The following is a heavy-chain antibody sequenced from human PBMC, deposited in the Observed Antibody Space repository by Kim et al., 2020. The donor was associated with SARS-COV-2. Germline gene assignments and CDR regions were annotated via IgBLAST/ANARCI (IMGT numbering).Heavy chain of an antibody. V-gene: IGHV4-34*01. D-gene: IGHD6-13*01. CDR2: INHSGST. CDR1: GGSFSGYY. CDR3: ARGGHSSSWYREFGEVRR. J-gene: IGHJ4*02. Sequence: SETLSLTCAVYGGSFSGYYWSWIRQPPGKGLEWIGEINHSGSTNYNPSLKSRVTISVDTSKNQFSLKLSSVTAADTAVYYCARGGHSSSWYREFGEVRRWGQGTLVTVSS.